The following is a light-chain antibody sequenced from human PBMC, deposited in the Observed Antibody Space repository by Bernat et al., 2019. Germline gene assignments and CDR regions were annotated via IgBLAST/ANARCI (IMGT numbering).Light chain of an antibody. CDR1: QSVSSSY. Sequence: EIVLTQSPGTLSLSPGERATLSCRASQSVSSSYLAWYQQTPGQAPRLLIYGASSRATGIPDRFSGSGSGTDFTLTISRLEPEDFAVYYCQQYVTFGQGTKLEIK. CDR3: QQYVT. CDR2: GAS. J-gene: IGKJ2*01. V-gene: IGKV3-20*01.